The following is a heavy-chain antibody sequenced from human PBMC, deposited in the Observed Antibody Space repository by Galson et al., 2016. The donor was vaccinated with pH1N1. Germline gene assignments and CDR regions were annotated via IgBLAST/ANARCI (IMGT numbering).Heavy chain of an antibody. CDR3: ARFLYGDDVGYFDL. CDR2: IYSGGST. Sequence: SLRLSCAASGFTVSSNYMSWVRQAPGKGLEWVSVIYSGGSTYYADSVKGRFTISRDNSKNTLYLQMNSLRAEDTTVYYCARFLYGDDVGYFDLWGRGPLGTGSS. CDR1: GFTVSSNY. V-gene: IGHV3-53*01. J-gene: IGHJ2*01. D-gene: IGHD4-17*01.